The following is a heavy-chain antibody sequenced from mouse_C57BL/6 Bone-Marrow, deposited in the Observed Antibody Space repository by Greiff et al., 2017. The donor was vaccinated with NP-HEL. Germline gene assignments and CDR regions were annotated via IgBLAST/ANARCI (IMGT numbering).Heavy chain of an antibody. D-gene: IGHD1-1*01. CDR2: IHPNSGST. Sequence: QVQLQQSGAELVKPGASVKLSCKASGYTFTSYWMHWVKQRPGQGLEWIGMIHPNSGSTNYNEKFKSKATLTVDKSSSTAYMQLSSLTSEDSAVYYCARNSIITTVVGGAMDYWGQGTSVTVSS. CDR3: ARNSIITTVVGGAMDY. V-gene: IGHV1-64*01. CDR1: GYTFTSYW. J-gene: IGHJ4*01.